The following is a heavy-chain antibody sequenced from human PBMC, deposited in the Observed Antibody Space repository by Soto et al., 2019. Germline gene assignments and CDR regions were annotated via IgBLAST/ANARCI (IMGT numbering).Heavy chain of an antibody. V-gene: IGHV4-34*01. Sequence: SESLSLTCAVHGVSFRGSSWCCILQPPGKGLDWTGEINHSGSTNYNPSLKSRVTIPVDTSKNQFSLKLSSVTAADTSVYYCARGGYYGSGSYPHYYYGMDVWGQGTTVTVSS. CDR2: INHSGST. CDR1: GVSFRGSS. D-gene: IGHD3-10*01. CDR3: ARGGYYGSGSYPHYYYGMDV. J-gene: IGHJ6*02.